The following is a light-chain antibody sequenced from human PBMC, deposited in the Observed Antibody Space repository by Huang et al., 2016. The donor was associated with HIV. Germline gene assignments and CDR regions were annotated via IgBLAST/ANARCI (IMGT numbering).Light chain of an antibody. CDR3: QQYNNWPLT. J-gene: IGKJ4*01. Sequence: EIVMTQSPATLSVSPGERAPLSCRASHSITSNLAWYQQTPGQAHRLLIYGASTRATGIPVRFVGSGSGTQFTLTISSLQSEDFAIYYCQQYNNWPLTFGGGTKVEIK. V-gene: IGKV3-15*01. CDR1: HSITSN. CDR2: GAS.